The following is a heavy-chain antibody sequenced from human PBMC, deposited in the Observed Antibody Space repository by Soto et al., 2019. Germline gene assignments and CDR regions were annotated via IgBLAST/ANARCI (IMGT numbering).Heavy chain of an antibody. D-gene: IGHD4-17*01. CDR2: GIPIFGTA. CDR3: ARVYGGNGGDY. V-gene: IGHV1-69*01. J-gene: IGHJ4*02. Sequence: QVQLVQSGAEVKKPGSSVKVSCTASGGTFSSYAISWVRQAPGQALEWMGGGIPIFGTANYAQKFQGRVTITADESTSTAYMELSSLRSEDTAVYYCARVYGGNGGDYWGQGTLVIVSS. CDR1: GGTFSSYA.